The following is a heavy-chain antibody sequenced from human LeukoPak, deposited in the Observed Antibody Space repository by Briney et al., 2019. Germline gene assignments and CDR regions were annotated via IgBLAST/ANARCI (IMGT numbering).Heavy chain of an antibody. D-gene: IGHD6-13*01. Sequence: GGSLRLSCAASGFTFSSCSMNWVRQAPGKALEWVSSISSSSSYIYYADSVKGRFTISRDNAKNSLYLQMNSLRAEDTAVYYCARAYSSSWYRDAFDIWGQGTMVTVSS. J-gene: IGHJ3*02. CDR2: ISSSSSYI. V-gene: IGHV3-21*01. CDR3: ARAYSSSWYRDAFDI. CDR1: GFTFSSCS.